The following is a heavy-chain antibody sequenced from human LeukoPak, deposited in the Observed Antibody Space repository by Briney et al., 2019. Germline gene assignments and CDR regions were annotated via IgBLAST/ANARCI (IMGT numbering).Heavy chain of an antibody. V-gene: IGHV6-1*01. CDR3: ARDGPVSYFSL. D-gene: IGHD3-10*01. J-gene: IGHJ4*02. CDR2: TYYRSKWNT. CDR1: ADSVSSNSAV. Sequence: SQTLSLICAISADSVSSNSAVWNWIRQSPSRGLEWLGRTYYRSKWNTHYAESVKSRLTINPDTSRNQFSLQLNSVTPEDTAVYYCARDGPVSYFSLWGQGTLVTVSS.